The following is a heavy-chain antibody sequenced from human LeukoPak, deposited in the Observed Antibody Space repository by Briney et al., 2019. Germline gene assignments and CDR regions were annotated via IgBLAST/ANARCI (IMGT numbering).Heavy chain of an antibody. D-gene: IGHD2-15*01. Sequence: PGGSLRLSCAASGFIFSSYAMSWVRQAPGEGREWVSAIRGSGGSTYYADSVKGRFTISRDNSKNTLYLQMNSLRAEDTAVYYCARAVRRYCSGGSCYYYFDYWGQGTLVTVSS. V-gene: IGHV3-23*01. CDR2: IRGSGGST. CDR3: ARAVRRYCSGGSCYYYFDY. CDR1: GFIFSSYA. J-gene: IGHJ4*02.